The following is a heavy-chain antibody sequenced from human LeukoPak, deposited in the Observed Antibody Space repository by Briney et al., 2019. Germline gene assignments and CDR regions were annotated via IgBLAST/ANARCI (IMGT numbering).Heavy chain of an antibody. CDR1: GGSFSGYY. CDR3: ARGHRRITMVRGVMTYYFDY. Sequence: SETLSLTCAVYGGSFSGYYWSWIRQPPGKGLEWIGEINHSGSTNYNPSLKSRVTISVDTSKNQFSLKLSSVTAADTAVYYCARGHRRITMVRGVMTYYFDYWGQGTLVTVYS. J-gene: IGHJ4*02. D-gene: IGHD3-10*01. CDR2: INHSGST. V-gene: IGHV4-34*01.